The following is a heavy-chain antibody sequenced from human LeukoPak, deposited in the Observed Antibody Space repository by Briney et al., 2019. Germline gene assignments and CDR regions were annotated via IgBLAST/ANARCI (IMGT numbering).Heavy chain of an antibody. J-gene: IGHJ5*02. CDR1: GGSISSNNW. Sequence: SETLSLTCAVSGGSISSNNWWSWVRQTPGKGLEWIGEVYHSGSTNYNPSLKSRVTISVDTSKNQFSLKLNSVTAADTAVYYCARESGSYLWRSWLNPWGQGTLVTVSS. V-gene: IGHV4-4*02. CDR3: ARESGSYLWRSWLNP. D-gene: IGHD3-16*01. CDR2: VYHSGST.